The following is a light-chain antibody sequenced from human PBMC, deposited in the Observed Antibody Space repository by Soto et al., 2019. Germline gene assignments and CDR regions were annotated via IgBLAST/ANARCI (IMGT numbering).Light chain of an antibody. Sequence: QSALTQPPSASGSPGQSVTISCTGTSSDVGGYNYVSWYQQHPGKAPKVMIHEVSKRPSGVPDRFSGSKSGNTASLTVSGLQAEDEADYYCSSYAGSDSWVFGTGTKVTVL. CDR2: EVS. CDR1: SSDVGGYNY. V-gene: IGLV2-8*01. CDR3: SSYAGSDSWV. J-gene: IGLJ1*01.